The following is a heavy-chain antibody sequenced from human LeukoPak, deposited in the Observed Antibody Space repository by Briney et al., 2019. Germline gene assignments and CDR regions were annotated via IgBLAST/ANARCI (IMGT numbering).Heavy chain of an antibody. V-gene: IGHV3-48*03. CDR1: GFTFSTYE. J-gene: IGHJ4*02. D-gene: IGHD6-19*01. Sequence: PGGPLRLSCAASGFTFSTYEMTWVRQAPGKGLEWVSYISSSGATIYYADSVKGRFTISRDNANNSLYLQMNTLRAEDTAVYYCARGTYSSGWYHYWGQGTLVTVSS. CDR2: ISSSGATI. CDR3: ARGTYSSGWYHY.